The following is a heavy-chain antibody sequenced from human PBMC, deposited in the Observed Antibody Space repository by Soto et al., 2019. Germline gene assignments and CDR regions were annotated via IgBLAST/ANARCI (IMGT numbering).Heavy chain of an antibody. D-gene: IGHD3-10*01. J-gene: IGHJ6*03. V-gene: IGHV3-74*03. CDR1: EFTFSGRS. CDR2: IDKVGTDS. Sequence: EVQLVESGGGLVQPGGSLRLSCAASEFTFSGRSVHWVRQAPGKGLVWVSGIDKVGTDSTYADSVKGRFNSSRDNAKNTVYLHMNSLRVEDTAVYYCSRGWFGPDVWGKGTTVTVSS. CDR3: SRGWFGPDV.